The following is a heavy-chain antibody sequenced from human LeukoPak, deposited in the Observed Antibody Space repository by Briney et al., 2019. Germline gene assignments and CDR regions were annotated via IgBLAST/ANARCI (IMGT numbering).Heavy chain of an antibody. J-gene: IGHJ5*02. D-gene: IGHD3-10*01. Sequence: SETLSLTCTVSGGSISSYYWSWIRQPPGKGLEWIGYIYYSGSTNYNPSLKSRVTISVDTSKNQFSLKLSSVTAADTAVYYCARVADIWFGDSNWFDPWGQGTLVTVSS. CDR2: IYYSGST. CDR1: GGSISSYY. V-gene: IGHV4-59*01. CDR3: ARVADIWFGDSNWFDP.